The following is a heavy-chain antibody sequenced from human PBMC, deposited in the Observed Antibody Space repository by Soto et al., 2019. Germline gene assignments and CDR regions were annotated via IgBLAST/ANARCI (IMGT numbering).Heavy chain of an antibody. V-gene: IGHV4-59*01. D-gene: IGHD3-22*01. Sequence: PSETLSLTCDVSGASITSYFWTWIRQPPGKGLEWIGYIYHSGSTKYNPSLKSRVAMSVDTSKKQFSLKLSSVAPADTGAYYCASDRYYDSTGYFDYRGQGIRVTVSS. CDR2: IYHSGST. CDR3: ASDRYYDSTGYFDY. CDR1: GASITSYF. J-gene: IGHJ4*02.